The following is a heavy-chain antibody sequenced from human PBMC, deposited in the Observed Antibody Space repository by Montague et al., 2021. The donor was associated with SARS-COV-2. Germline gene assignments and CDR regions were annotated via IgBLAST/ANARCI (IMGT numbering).Heavy chain of an antibody. Sequence: TLSLTCTVSGDSITSGGYFWNWIRQPPGKGLEYIGAISYSGGTYYKPSLTSRVSISMDTSKNAFSLSLHSVTAADTAVCFCAASGRRGYSNPFHHCGRGSLVTVSS. V-gene: IGHV4-31*03. D-gene: IGHD4-11*01. CDR2: ISYSGGT. CDR3: AASGRRGYSNPFHH. J-gene: IGHJ4*02. CDR1: GDSITSGGYF.